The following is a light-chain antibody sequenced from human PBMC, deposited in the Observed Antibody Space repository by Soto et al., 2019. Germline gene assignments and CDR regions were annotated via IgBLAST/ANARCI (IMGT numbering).Light chain of an antibody. J-gene: IGLJ3*02. CDR1: SSDVGAYKF. CDR2: EVT. V-gene: IGLV2-14*01. Sequence: QSVLTQPASVSGSPGQSITIFCTGTSSDVGAYKFVSWYRHHPGRAPQVMIYEVTNRPSGVSSRFSGSKSSNTASLTISGLQPEDEGDYYCSSYSSTSTPWVFGGGTKLTVL. CDR3: SSYSSTSTPWV.